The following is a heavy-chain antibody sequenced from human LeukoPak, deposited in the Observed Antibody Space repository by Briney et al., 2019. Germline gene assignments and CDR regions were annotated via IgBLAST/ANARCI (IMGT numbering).Heavy chain of an antibody. D-gene: IGHD1-26*01. V-gene: IGHV3-48*03. Sequence: GGSLRLSCAAFGFTFSSYEMNWVRQAPGKGLEWVSFISSSGSNIYYADSVKGRFTISRGNAKSSLYLQMNSLRVEDTAVYYCARGWAMDVWGQGTTVTVSS. CDR1: GFTFSSYE. J-gene: IGHJ6*02. CDR2: ISSSGSNI. CDR3: ARGWAMDV.